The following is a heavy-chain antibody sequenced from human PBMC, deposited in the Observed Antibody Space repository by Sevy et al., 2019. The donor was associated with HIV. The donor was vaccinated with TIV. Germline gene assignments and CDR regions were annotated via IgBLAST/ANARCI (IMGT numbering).Heavy chain of an antibody. V-gene: IGHV3-23*01. CDR3: ATLRSGVLKPRYYFDD. J-gene: IGHJ4*02. CDR2: ISGRGATT. CDR1: GFTFSSYA. D-gene: IGHD3-10*01. Sequence: EGSLRLSCGVSGFTFSSYAMTWVRQPPGKALEWVSIISGRGATTSYADSVKGRFTISRDNSKNALYLQMNSLRAEDTAVYYCATLRSGVLKPRYYFDDWGQGTLVTVSS.